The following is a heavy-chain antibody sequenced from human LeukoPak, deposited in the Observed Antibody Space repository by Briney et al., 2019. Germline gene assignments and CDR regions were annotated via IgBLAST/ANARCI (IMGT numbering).Heavy chain of an antibody. D-gene: IGHD6-13*01. J-gene: IGHJ6*03. CDR2: ISSSSSHI. V-gene: IGHV3-21*04. CDR1: VLLFRIYS. CDR3: AKGAYIRFYYYYMDV. Sequence: PGGSLTLSCAASVLLFRIYSMNWVRHAPGKGLEWLSSISSSSSHIYYTHSEEGRLTISRDHDKHSLYLQMNSVRADDMSMYYCAKGAYIRFYYYYMDVWGEGATVTVSS.